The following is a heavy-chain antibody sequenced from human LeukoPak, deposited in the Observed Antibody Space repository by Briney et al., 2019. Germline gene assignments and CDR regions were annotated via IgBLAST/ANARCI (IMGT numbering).Heavy chain of an antibody. CDR3: ARGGHTRPRPFDY. CDR2: IYYSGST. J-gene: IGHJ4*02. V-gene: IGHV4-39*07. CDR1: GGSISSSSYY. D-gene: IGHD2-2*01. Sequence: SSETLSLTCTVSGGSISSSSYYWGWIRQPPKKGLEWIGSIYYSGSTYYNPSLKSRVTISVDTSKNQFSLKLSSVTAADTAVYYCARGGHTRPRPFDYWGQGTLVTVSS.